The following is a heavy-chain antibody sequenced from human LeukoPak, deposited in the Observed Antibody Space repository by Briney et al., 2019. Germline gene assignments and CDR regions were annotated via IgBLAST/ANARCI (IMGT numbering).Heavy chain of an antibody. CDR1: GGSFSGYY. CDR3: AGAPNTYYFDY. D-gene: IGHD2-8*01. J-gene: IGHJ4*02. V-gene: IGHV4-34*01. CDR2: INHSGST. Sequence: SETLSLTCAVYGGSFSGYYWSWIRQPPGRGLEWIGEINHSGSTNYNPSLKSRVTISVDTSKNQFSLKLSSVTAADTAVYYCAGAPNTYYFDYWGQGTLVTVSS.